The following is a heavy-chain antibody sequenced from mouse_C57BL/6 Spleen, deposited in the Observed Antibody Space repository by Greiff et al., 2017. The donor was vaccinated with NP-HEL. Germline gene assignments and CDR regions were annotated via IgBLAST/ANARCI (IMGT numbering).Heavy chain of an antibody. CDR1: GYTFTDYE. CDR2: IDPETGGT. Sequence: QVQLQQSGAELVRPGASVTLSCKASGYTFTDYEMHWVKQTPVHGLEWIGAIDPETGGTAYNQKFKGKAILTADKSSSTAYRELRSLTSEDSAVYYCTRLHYGTLDYWGQGTTLTVSS. CDR3: TRLHYGTLDY. V-gene: IGHV1-15*01. J-gene: IGHJ2*01. D-gene: IGHD1-1*01.